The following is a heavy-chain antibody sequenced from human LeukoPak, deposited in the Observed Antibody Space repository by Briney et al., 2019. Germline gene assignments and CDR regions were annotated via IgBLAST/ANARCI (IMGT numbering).Heavy chain of an antibody. CDR3: AKAVWFGEFDYYFFGLDV. Sequence: PGGSLRLSCAAFGFTFSSYAMGWVRQAPGKGLEWVSAISGSGGDTYYADSVKGRLTFSRDNSENTLYLQMNSLRPEDTALYYCAKAVWFGEFDYYFFGLDVWGQGTTVTVSS. CDR1: GFTFSSYA. D-gene: IGHD3-10*01. J-gene: IGHJ6*02. CDR2: ISGSGGDT. V-gene: IGHV3-23*01.